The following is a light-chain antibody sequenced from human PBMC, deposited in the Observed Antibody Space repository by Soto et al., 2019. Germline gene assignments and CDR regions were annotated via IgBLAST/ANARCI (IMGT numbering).Light chain of an antibody. CDR1: QSVTSY. CDR2: AAS. CDR3: QQYGASPPYT. Sequence: IVLTQSPATLSLSPWERATLSCRASQSVTSYLAWYQQKPGQAPRLLIYAASIRATGVPDRFSGSGSGTDFTLTISRLEPEDSAVYYCQQYGASPPYTFGQGTKVDIK. V-gene: IGKV3-20*01. J-gene: IGKJ2*01.